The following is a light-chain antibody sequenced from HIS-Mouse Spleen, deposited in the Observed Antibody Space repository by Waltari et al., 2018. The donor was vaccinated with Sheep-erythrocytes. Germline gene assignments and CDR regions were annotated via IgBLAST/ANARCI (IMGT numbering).Light chain of an antibody. V-gene: IGLV2-23*01. CDR1: RSDVGSYNL. CDR2: EGS. CDR3: CSYAGSSTPWV. J-gene: IGLJ3*02. Sequence: QSALTQPASVSGSPGQSITISCTGTRSDVGSYNLVSWYPQHPGKAPNLMIYEGSKRPSGVSNRFSGSKSGNTASLTISGLQAEDEADYYCCSYAGSSTPWVFGGGTKLTVL.